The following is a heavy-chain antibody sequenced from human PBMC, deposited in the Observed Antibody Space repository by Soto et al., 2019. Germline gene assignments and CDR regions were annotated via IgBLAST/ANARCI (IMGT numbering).Heavy chain of an antibody. V-gene: IGHV3-23*01. J-gene: IGHJ4*02. CDR1: GFTFSSYA. CDR2: ISGSGGST. CDR3: AKDRRYYFWSGYGGYFDY. Sequence: GGSLRLSCAASGFTFSSYAMSWVRQAPGKGLEWVSAISGSGGSTYYADSVKGRFTISRDNSKNTLYLQMNSLRAEDTAVYYCAKDRRYYFWSGYGGYFDYWAQGTLVTVSS. D-gene: IGHD3-3*01.